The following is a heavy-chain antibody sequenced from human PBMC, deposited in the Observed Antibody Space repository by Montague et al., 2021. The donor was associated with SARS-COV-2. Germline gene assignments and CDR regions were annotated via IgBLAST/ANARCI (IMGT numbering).Heavy chain of an antibody. CDR2: ISNDGSRT. CDR3: ARDGDAAMAYAFDI. CDR1: GFTFNKYW. Sequence: PGESLRLSCAVSGFTFNKYWMHRVRQAPGMGLVWVARISNDGSRTTYADFVRGRFTISRDTARNTLYLQMNTLRAEDTAVYYCARDGDAAMAYAFDIRGQGTVVTVTS. J-gene: IGHJ3*02. V-gene: IGHV3-74*01. D-gene: IGHD5-18*01.